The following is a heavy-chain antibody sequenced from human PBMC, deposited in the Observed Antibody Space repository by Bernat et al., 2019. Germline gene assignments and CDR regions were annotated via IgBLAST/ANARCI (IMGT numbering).Heavy chain of an antibody. CDR2: INTNTGNP. CDR1: GYTFTSYA. D-gene: IGHD3-10*01. CDR3: ARDGSPMVQGVSMLIDY. V-gene: IGHV7-4-1*02. Sequence: QVQLVQSGFELKKPGASVKVSCKASGYTFTSYAMNWVRQAPGQGLEWMGWINTNTGNPTYAQGFTGRFVFSLDTSVSTAYLQISSLKAEDTAVYYCARDGSPMVQGVSMLIDYWGQGTLVTVSS. J-gene: IGHJ4*02.